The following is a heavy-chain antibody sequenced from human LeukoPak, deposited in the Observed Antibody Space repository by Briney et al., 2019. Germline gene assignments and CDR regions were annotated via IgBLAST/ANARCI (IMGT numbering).Heavy chain of an antibody. CDR2: IYSSGTT. V-gene: IGHV4-59*08. Sequence: SETLSLTCTVSGGSTTYYYWSWIRQPPGKGLEWIGYIYSSGTTNYNPSLQSRVTISLDASKNQFSLRLTSVIAADSAVYYCARSASHRTFFDSWGQGALLIVSS. D-gene: IGHD1-14*01. CDR3: ARSASHRTFFDS. CDR1: GGSTTYYY. J-gene: IGHJ4*02.